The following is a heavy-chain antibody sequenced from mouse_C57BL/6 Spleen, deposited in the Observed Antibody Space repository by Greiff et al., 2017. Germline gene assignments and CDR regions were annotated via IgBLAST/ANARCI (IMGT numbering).Heavy chain of an antibody. D-gene: IGHD2-5*01. CDR3: ARAYYSNYDYFDY. Sequence: EVKLQESGPELVKPGASVKIPCKASGYTFTDYNMDWVKQSHGKSLEWIGDINPNNGGTIYNQKFKGKATLTVDKSSSTAYMELRSLTSEDTAVYYCARAYYSNYDYFDYWGQGTTLTVSS. V-gene: IGHV1-18*01. J-gene: IGHJ2*01. CDR2: INPNNGGT. CDR1: GYTFTDYN.